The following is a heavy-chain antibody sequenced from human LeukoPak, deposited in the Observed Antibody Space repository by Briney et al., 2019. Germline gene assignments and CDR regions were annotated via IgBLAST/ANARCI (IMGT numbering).Heavy chain of an antibody. J-gene: IGHJ3*02. CDR3: ARETNSSRTSDAFDI. CDR2: INPNSGGT. D-gene: IGHD2/OR15-2a*01. Sequence: GASVKVSCKASGYTFTSYDINWVRQAPGQGLEWMGWINPNSGGTNYAQKFQGRVTMTRDTSISTAYMELSRLRSDDTAVYYCARETNSSRTSDAFDIWGQGTMVTVSS. V-gene: IGHV1-2*02. CDR1: GYTFTSYD.